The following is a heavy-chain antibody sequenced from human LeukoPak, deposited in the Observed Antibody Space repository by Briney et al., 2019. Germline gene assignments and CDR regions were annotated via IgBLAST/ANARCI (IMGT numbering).Heavy chain of an antibody. CDR1: GGSISSYY. Sequence: SETLSLTCTVSGGSISSYYWSWIRQPPGKGLEWIGYIYYSGSTNYNPSLKSRVTISVDTSKNQFSLKLSSVTAADTAVYYCARLALVGGTIWFDPWGQGTLVTVSS. J-gene: IGHJ5*02. V-gene: IGHV4-59*01. D-gene: IGHD1/OR15-1a*01. CDR2: IYYSGST. CDR3: ARLALVGGTIWFDP.